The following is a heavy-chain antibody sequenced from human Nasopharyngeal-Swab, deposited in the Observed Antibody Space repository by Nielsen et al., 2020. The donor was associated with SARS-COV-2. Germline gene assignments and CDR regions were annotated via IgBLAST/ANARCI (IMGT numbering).Heavy chain of an antibody. J-gene: IGHJ4*02. CDR2: IHPSGRT. Sequence: SETLSLTCAVSGVSINTDKWWSWVRQSPGKGLEWIVEIHPSGRTNYNPSLKSRLTMSVEKSKNQFSLKLTSVTAADTAVYYCGRGGDWMFDYWGQGILVTVSS. V-gene: IGHV4-4*02. CDR1: GVSINTDKW. D-gene: IGHD1-1*01. CDR3: GRGGDWMFDY.